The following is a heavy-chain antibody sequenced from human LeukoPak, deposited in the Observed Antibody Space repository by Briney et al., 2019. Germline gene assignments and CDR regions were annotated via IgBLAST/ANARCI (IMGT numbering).Heavy chain of an antibody. CDR2: IKPDGSEI. CDR1: GFTFSNYW. Sequence: QPGGSLRLSCAASGFTFSNYWMSWVRQAPGRGLEWMANIKPDGSEINYMDSVKGRFTISRDNAKNSLYLQTDSLRVEDTAVYYCASQDRGFNWAFHIWGQGTMVIVSS. D-gene: IGHD5-24*01. J-gene: IGHJ3*02. CDR3: ASQDRGFNWAFHI. V-gene: IGHV3-7*01.